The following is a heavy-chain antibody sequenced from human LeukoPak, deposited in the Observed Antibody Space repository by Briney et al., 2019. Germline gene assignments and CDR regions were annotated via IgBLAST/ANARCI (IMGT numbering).Heavy chain of an antibody. Sequence: ASVKVSCKASGYTFTSYDIHWLRQAPGQGLEWMGIVHPSTGSTSFTQKFQGRVTMTSDTSTRTVYMELSSLRSEDTAVYYCAREWGLRLAVNPKGMDVWGQGTTVIVSS. V-gene: IGHV1-46*01. D-gene: IGHD6-19*01. CDR1: GYTFTSYD. CDR2: VHPSTGST. CDR3: AREWGLRLAVNPKGMDV. J-gene: IGHJ6*02.